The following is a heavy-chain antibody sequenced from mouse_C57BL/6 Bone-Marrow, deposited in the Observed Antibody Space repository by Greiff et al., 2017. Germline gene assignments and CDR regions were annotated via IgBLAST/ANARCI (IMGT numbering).Heavy chain of an antibody. Sequence: VQLQQSGAELARPGASVKMSCKASGYTFTSYTMHWVKQRPGQGLEWIGYINPSSGYTKYNQKFKDKATLTADKSSSTAYMQLSSLTSEDSAVYYCAPLSYRFAYWGQGTLVTGSA. V-gene: IGHV1-4*01. CDR2: INPSSGYT. CDR1: GYTFTSYT. J-gene: IGHJ3*01. D-gene: IGHD2-12*01. CDR3: APLSYRFAY.